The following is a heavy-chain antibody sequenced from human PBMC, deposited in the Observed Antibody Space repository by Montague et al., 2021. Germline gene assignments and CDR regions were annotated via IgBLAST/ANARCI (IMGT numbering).Heavy chain of an antibody. CDR3: ARAFGGPPPPFSCYMDV. D-gene: IGHD3-10*01. CDR1: GGSISSGGYY. CDR2: IYYSGST. V-gene: IGHV4-31*03. Sequence: TLSLTCTVSGGSISSGGYYWSWIRQHPGKGLEWIRYIYYSGSTYYNPPLKSRVTMSMDTSENHFSLKLTPVTAADTAVYYCARAFGGPPPPFSCYMDVWGKGTTVSVSS. J-gene: IGHJ6*03.